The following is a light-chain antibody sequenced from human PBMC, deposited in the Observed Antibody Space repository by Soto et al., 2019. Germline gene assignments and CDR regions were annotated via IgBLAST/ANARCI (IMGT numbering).Light chain of an antibody. CDR1: SSDIGVYDF. CDR2: QVN. V-gene: IGLV2-8*01. Sequence: QSALTQPPSASGSPGQSVTISCTGTSSDIGVYDFVSWYQQHPGKAPKVIIYQVNKRPSGVPDRFSGSKSGNTASLTVSGLRPKDEADYFCSSFAGSYSPYVFGTGTKLTVL. CDR3: SSFAGSYSPYV. J-gene: IGLJ1*01.